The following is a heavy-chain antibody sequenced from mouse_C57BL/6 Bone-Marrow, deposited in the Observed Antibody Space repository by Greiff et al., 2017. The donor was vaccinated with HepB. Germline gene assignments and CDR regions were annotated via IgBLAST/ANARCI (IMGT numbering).Heavy chain of an antibody. D-gene: IGHD2-3*01. V-gene: IGHV2-6-1*01. CDR1: GFSLTSYG. Sequence: VQLVESGPGLVAPSQSLSITCTVSGFSLTSYGVHWVRQPPGKGLEWLVVIWSDGSTTYNSALKSRLSISKDNSKSQVFLKMNSLQTDDTAMYYCARHDYDGYFAWFAYWGQGTLVTVSA. CDR3: ARHDYDGYFAWFAY. J-gene: IGHJ3*01. CDR2: IWSDGST.